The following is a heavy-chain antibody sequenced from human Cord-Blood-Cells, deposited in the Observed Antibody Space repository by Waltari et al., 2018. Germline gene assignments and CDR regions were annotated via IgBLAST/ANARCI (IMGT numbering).Heavy chain of an antibody. V-gene: IGHV4-61*09. J-gene: IGHJ6*02. CDR2: IYTSGST. Sequence: QVQLQESGPGLVKPSQTLSLTCTVSGGSISSGSSYWSWIRQPAGKGLEWIGYIYTSGSTNYNPSLKSRVTISVDTSKNQFSLKLSSVTAADTAVYYCARVGTTVTTYYYYYGMDVWGQGTTVTVSS. D-gene: IGHD4-17*01. CDR3: ARVGTTVTTYYYYYGMDV. CDR1: GGSISSGSSY.